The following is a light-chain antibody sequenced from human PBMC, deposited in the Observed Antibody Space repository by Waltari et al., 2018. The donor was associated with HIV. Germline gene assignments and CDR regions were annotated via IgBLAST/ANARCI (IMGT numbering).Light chain of an antibody. J-gene: IGKJ2*01. Sequence: DIQVTQSPSTLSASVGDRITITCRTTQSIYNWLAWYQQKPGKAPKLLIYKASRLESGVPSRFSGGGSGTEFTLTISSLQPEDFATYYCQQYKSDYMYAFGLGTKLEIK. CDR3: QQYKSDYMYA. CDR2: KAS. CDR1: QSIYNW. V-gene: IGKV1-5*03.